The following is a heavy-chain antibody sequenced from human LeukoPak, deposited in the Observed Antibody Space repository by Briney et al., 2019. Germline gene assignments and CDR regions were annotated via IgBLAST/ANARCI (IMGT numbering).Heavy chain of an antibody. D-gene: IGHD3-16*01. Sequence: PSETLSLTCSVSGYYISSGFYWGWIRQPPGKGLEWVGGIYNSGKTYYNPALKSRVTVSVDTSKNQISLELTSVTVADTAVYLCARGGRFGDSVSHYGMDVWGQGTTVIVSS. V-gene: IGHV4-38-2*02. CDR3: ARGGRFGDSVSHYGMDV. CDR1: GYYISSGFY. CDR2: IYNSGKT. J-gene: IGHJ6*02.